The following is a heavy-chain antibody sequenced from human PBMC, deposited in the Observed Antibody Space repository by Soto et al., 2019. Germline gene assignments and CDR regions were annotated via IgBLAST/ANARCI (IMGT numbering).Heavy chain of an antibody. D-gene: IGHD3-22*01. CDR1: KFTFRTYV. V-gene: IGHV3-30*04. CDR3: AREMTPMIMVGMSAMDV. Sequence: QVQLVESGGGVVQPERSQRLSGAASKFTFRTYVMHWVRHAPGNGLGWVALISCDGSNKYYADSVKGRFTISRDNSKNTMYLQMNGLRPEDTAVYYCAREMTPMIMVGMSAMDVWGQGTKVTVSS. J-gene: IGHJ6*02. CDR2: ISCDGSNK.